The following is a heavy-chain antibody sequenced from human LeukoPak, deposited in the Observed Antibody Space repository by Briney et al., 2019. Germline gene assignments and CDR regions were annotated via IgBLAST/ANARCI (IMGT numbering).Heavy chain of an antibody. CDR2: IYYSGST. Sequence: SETLSLTCAVYGGSFSGYYWSWIRQPPGKGLEWIGYIYYSGSTNYNPSLKSRVTISVDTSKNQFSLKLNSVTAADTAVYYCARGGAHYYYGMDVWGQGTTVTVSS. CDR1: GGSFSGYY. V-gene: IGHV4-59*01. J-gene: IGHJ6*02. CDR3: ARGGAHYYYGMDV.